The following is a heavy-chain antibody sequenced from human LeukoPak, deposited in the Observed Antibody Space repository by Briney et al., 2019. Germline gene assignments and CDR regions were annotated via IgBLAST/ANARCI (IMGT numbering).Heavy chain of an antibody. J-gene: IGHJ4*02. Sequence: ASVKVSCKASGYIFTNYYIHWVRQAPGQGLEWMGMITPSGGDATYAQEFQGRVAMTRDMSTTTVYMQLSSLRSEDTAVYYCARDLTVTTRVPYWWGQGTLVTVSS. CDR1: GYIFTNYY. D-gene: IGHD4-11*01. CDR3: ARDLTVTTRVPYW. V-gene: IGHV1-46*01. CDR2: ITPSGGDA.